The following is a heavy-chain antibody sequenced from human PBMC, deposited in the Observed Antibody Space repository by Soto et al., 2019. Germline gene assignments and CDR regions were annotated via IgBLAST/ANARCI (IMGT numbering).Heavy chain of an antibody. V-gene: IGHV1-69*13. CDR1: GGTFSSYA. CDR2: IIPIFGTA. Sequence: GASVKVSCKASGGTFSSYAISWVRQAPGQGLEWMGGIIPIFGTANYAQKFQGRVTITADESTSTAYMELSSLRSEDTAVYYCARVGTEMATLDYWGQGTLVTVSS. J-gene: IGHJ4*02. CDR3: ARVGTEMATLDY. D-gene: IGHD5-12*01.